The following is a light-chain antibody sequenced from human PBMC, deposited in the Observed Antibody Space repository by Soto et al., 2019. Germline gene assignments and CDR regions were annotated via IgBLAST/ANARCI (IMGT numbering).Light chain of an antibody. CDR3: QQYYGFPRT. V-gene: IGKV1-8*01. CDR1: QAISTY. Sequence: AIRMTQSPSSFSASAGDRVAITCRASQAISTYLAGYQQRPGKAPKLLMYAASTLQGGVPSRFSSSGSGTEFTLTISGLQSEDIATYYCQQYYGFPRTFGQGTKVEIK. CDR2: AAS. J-gene: IGKJ1*01.